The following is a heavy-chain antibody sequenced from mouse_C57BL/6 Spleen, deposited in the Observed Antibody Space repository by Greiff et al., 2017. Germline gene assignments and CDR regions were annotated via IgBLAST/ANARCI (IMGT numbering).Heavy chain of an antibody. D-gene: IGHD1-1*01. CDR2: IYPGSGST. CDR3: ARGTTVVRYFDV. Sequence: QVQLQQPGAELVKPGASVKMSCKASGYTFTSYWITWVKQRPGQGLEWIGDIYPGSGSTNYNEKFKSKATLTVDTSSSTAYMQLRSLTSEDSAVYYLARGTTVVRYFDVWATGTTVTVSS. V-gene: IGHV1-55*01. J-gene: IGHJ1*03. CDR1: GYTFTSYW.